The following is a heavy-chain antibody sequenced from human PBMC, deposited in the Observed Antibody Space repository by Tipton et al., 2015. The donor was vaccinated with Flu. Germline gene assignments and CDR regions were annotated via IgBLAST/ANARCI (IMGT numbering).Heavy chain of an antibody. V-gene: IGHV4-39*07. D-gene: IGHD3-22*01. CDR1: GDSISSSSYY. CDR3: ARQKGGISSGYYYYFDY. J-gene: IGHJ4*02. Sequence: TLSLTCTVSGDSISSSSYYWGWIRQPPGEGLEWIGSIYYSGSTYYNPSLESRVTISLDTSKKRFSLKLSSVTAADTAVYYCARQKGGISSGYYYYFDYWGQGTLVTVSS. CDR2: IYYSGST.